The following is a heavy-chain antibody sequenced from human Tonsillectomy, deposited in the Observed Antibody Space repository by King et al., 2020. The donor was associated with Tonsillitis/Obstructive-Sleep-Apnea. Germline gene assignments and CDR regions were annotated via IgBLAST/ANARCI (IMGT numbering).Heavy chain of an antibody. Sequence: VQLVESGGGLVQPGGSLRLSCAASGFTFDDYSMNWVRQTPGKGLEWVSYISAGGGIIYYADSVRGRFTISRDNGKNSLYLQMDSLREEDTAFYYCVRDMGSSYYRRFDPWGQGTLVTVSS. J-gene: IGHJ5*02. CDR1: GFTFDDYS. CDR3: VRDMGSSYYRRFDP. CDR2: ISAGGGII. D-gene: IGHD1-26*01. V-gene: IGHV3-48*02.